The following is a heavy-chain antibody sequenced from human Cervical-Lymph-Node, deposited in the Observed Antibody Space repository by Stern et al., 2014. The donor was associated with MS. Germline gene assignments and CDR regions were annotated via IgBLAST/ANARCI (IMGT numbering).Heavy chain of an antibody. CDR3: ARATDL. CDR1: GASITNHF. V-gene: IGHV4-59*11. Sequence: QVQLQESGPGLLRPSETLSLTCTVSGASITNHFWSWIRQPPGKELEWIGYIYYSGTTNYNASLKGRIAISIDTSRTQFSLRLSSVTAADTAVYYCARATDLWGQGTLVAVSS. CDR2: IYYSGTT. J-gene: IGHJ5*02.